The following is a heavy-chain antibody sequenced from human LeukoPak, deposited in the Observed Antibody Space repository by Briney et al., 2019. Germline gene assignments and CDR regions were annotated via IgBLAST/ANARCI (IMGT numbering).Heavy chain of an antibody. CDR3: VKADCSSTSCLTDS. V-gene: IGHV3-9*01. J-gene: IGHJ4*02. CDR2: MNWNGVNT. D-gene: IGHD2-2*01. CDR1: GFTFDDYA. Sequence: GGSLRLSCAASGFTFDDYAMHWVRQGPGKGLEWVSAMNWNGVNTDYADSVKGRFTISRENAQNSLYLQMSSLRPEDTALYYCVKADCSSTSCLTDSWGQGTPVIVSS.